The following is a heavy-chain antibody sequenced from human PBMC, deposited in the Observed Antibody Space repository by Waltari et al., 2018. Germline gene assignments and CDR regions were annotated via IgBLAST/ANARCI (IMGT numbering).Heavy chain of an antibody. J-gene: IGHJ4*02. D-gene: IGHD3-3*01. CDR1: GDSINTYY. CDR2: IAYNGRT. Sequence: QVQLQESGPGLVKPSETLSLTCAVSGDSINTYYWAWTRQPPGKELEWIGYIAYNGRTNYNPSLRSRVTISVDTSKTRFSLKLSSVTAADTAVYYCARSYDFWSGYPLDYWGQGTLVTVSS. CDR3: ARSYDFWSGYPLDY. V-gene: IGHV4-59*01.